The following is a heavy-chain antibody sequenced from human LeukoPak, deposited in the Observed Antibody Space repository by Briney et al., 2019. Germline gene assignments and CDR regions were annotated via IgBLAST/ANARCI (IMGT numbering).Heavy chain of an antibody. D-gene: IGHD5-18*01. CDR2: ISSSRSYI. CDR1: GFTFSSYS. V-gene: IGHV3-21*01. CDR3: ARDLYSYDGMDV. Sequence: GGSLRLSCAASGFTFSSYSMNWVRQAPGKGLEWVSSISSSRSYIYYADSVKGRFTISRDNAKNSLYLQMNSLRAEDTAVYYCARDLYSYDGMDVWGQGTTVTVSS. J-gene: IGHJ6*02.